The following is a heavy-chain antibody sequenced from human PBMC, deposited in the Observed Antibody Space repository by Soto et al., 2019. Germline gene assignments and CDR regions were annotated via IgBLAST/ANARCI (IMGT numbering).Heavy chain of an antibody. J-gene: IGHJ3*02. V-gene: IGHV1-46*01. CDR1: GYTFTSYY. CDR2: INPSGGST. CDR3: ARAPGNVLLWFGVDAFGI. Sequence: ASVKVSCKASGYTFTSYYMHWVRQAPGQGLEWMGIINPSGGSTSYAQKFQGRVTMTRDTSTSTVYMELSSLRSEDTAVYYCARAPGNVLLWFGVDAFGIWGQGTMVTVSS. D-gene: IGHD3-10*01.